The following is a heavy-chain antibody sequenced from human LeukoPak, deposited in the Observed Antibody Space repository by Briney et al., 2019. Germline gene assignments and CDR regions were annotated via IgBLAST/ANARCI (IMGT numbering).Heavy chain of an antibody. CDR2: IRYDGSNK. V-gene: IGHV3-30*02. D-gene: IGHD6-19*01. J-gene: IGHJ4*02. Sequence: GGSLRLSCAASGFTFSSYGMHWVRQAPGKGLEWVAFIRYDGSNKYYADSVKGRFTISRDNSKNMLYLQMNSLRAEDTAVYYCARGNVYSSVPDHDYFDYWGQGTLVTVSS. CDR1: GFTFSSYG. CDR3: ARGNVYSSVPDHDYFDY.